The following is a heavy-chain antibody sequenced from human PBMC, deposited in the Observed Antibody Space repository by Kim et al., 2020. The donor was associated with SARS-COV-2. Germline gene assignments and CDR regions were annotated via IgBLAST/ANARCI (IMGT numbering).Heavy chain of an antibody. V-gene: IGHV3-11*06. D-gene: IGHD3-10*01. J-gene: IGHJ6*02. CDR3: ARVGRYYYGSGSPLGMDV. Sequence: KGRFTISRDNAKTSLYLQMNSLRAEDTAVYYCARVGRYYYGSGSPLGMDVWGQGTTVTVSS.